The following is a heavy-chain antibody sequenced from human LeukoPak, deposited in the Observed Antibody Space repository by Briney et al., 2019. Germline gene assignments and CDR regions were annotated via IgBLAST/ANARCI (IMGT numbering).Heavy chain of an antibody. CDR1: GYSISSGYY. Sequence: SETLSLTCAVSGYSISSGYYWGWIRQPPGKGLEWIGSIYHSGSTYYNPSLKSRVTISVDTSKNQFSLKLSSVTAADTAVYYCARREHDYGGYADYWGQGTLVTVSS. D-gene: IGHD4-17*01. J-gene: IGHJ4*02. CDR2: IYHSGST. V-gene: IGHV4-38-2*01. CDR3: ARREHDYGGYADY.